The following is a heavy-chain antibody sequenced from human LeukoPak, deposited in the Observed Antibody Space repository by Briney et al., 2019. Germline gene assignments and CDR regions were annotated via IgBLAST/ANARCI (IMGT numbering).Heavy chain of an antibody. D-gene: IGHD3-22*01. CDR1: GGSISNYY. CDR2: FSNSGRT. CDR3: ARSSYYDDAFDF. V-gene: IGHV4-59*01. Sequence: PSETLSLTCTVSGGSISNYYRNWIRLPPGKGLEWIGSFSNSGRTNSNPSLKTRVTISVHTSKNQFSLRLTSVTAADTAVYYCARSSYYDDAFDFWGQGTLVTVSS. J-gene: IGHJ4*02.